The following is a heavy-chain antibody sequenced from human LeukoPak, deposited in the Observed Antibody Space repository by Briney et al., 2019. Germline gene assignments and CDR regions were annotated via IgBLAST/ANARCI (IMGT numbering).Heavy chain of an antibody. D-gene: IGHD6-13*01. J-gene: IGHJ4*02. CDR1: GFTFSSYS. CDR2: ISSSSSYI. CDR3: ARSSLTAAEFDY. V-gene: IGHV3-21*01. Sequence: PGGSLRLSCAASGFTFSSYSMNWVRQAPGKGLEWVSSISSSSSYIYYADSVKGRSTISRDNAKSSLYLQMNSLRAEDTAVYYCARSSLTAAEFDYWGQGTLVTVSS.